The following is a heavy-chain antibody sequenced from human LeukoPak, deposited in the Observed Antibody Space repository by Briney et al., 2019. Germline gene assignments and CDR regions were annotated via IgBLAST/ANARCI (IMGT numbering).Heavy chain of an antibody. CDR1: GGSISSSSYY. J-gene: IGHJ4*02. V-gene: IGHV4-39*01. CDR2: IYYSGST. D-gene: IGHD6-19*01. CDR3: ARRRGSGPDDY. Sequence: SETLSLTCTVSGGSISSSSYYWGWIRQPPGKGLEWIGSIYYSGSTYYNPSLKSRVTISVDTSKNQFSLKLSSVTAADTAVCYCARRRGSGPDDYWGQGTLVTVSS.